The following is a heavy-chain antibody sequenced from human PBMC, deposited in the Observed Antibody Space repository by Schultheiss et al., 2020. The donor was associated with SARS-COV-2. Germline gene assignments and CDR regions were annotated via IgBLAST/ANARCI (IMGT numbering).Heavy chain of an antibody. CDR1: GYTFTNYG. CDR2: ISAYIGNT. D-gene: IGHD2-15*01. Sequence: ASVKVSCKASGYTFTNYGISWLRQAPGQGLEWMGWISAYIGNTNYAQKVQGRVTITRGTSASTAYMELNSLRSEDTAVYYCAREVVATYEGMFFDYWGQGTLVTVSS. CDR3: AREVVATYEGMFFDY. V-gene: IGHV1-18*01. J-gene: IGHJ4*02.